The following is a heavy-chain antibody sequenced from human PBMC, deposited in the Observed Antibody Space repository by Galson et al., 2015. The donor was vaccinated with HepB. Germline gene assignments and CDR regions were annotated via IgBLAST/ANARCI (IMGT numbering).Heavy chain of an antibody. CDR2: INPNSGGT. V-gene: IGHV1-2*06. D-gene: IGHD3/OR15-3a*01. Sequence: SVKVSCKASGYTFSGYYMHWVRQAPGQGLEWMGRINPNSGGTNYAQKFQGRVTMTRDTSITTAYMELSRLRSDDTAIYYCAREEGLGSFDFWGRGTLVIVSS. CDR1: GYTFSGYY. J-gene: IGHJ4*02. CDR3: AREEGLGSFDF.